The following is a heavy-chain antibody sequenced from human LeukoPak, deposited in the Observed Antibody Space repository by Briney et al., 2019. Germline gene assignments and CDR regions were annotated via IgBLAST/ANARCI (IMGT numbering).Heavy chain of an antibody. D-gene: IGHD3-22*01. V-gene: IGHV3-23*01. CDR1: GFTFSSFD. J-gene: IGHJ1*01. CDR3: ATITSMRVVLIS. Sequence: GGSLRLSSAASGFTFSSFDMTWVRQAPGKGLEWVSTISVSATNTYYADSVKGRFTISRDNSKNTLYLQMNSLRADDTAVYYCATITSMRVVLISWGQGTLVTVSS. CDR2: ISVSATNT.